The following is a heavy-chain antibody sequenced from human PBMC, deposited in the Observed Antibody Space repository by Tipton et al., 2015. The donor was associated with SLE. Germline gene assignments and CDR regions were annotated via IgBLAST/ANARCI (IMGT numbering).Heavy chain of an antibody. CDR3: ARDITSSGVSDS. CDR2: VYYTGST. D-gene: IGHD6-19*01. J-gene: IGHJ4*02. Sequence: TLSLTCTVSGASINNARYYWGWIRQPPGKGLEWIGSVYYTGSTYYNPSLESRVTVSVDTSKNQFSLRLSSVTAADTAVYYCARDITSSGVSDSWGPGTLVTVSS. CDR1: GASINNARYY. V-gene: IGHV4-39*07.